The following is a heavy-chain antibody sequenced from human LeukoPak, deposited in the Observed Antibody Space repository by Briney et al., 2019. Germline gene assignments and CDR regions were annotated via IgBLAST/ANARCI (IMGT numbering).Heavy chain of an antibody. V-gene: IGHV3-23*01. CDR1: GFTFSSYA. D-gene: IGHD6-6*01. CDR3: AKDQQYSSSSDAFDI. J-gene: IGHJ3*02. Sequence: PGGSLRLSCAASGFTFSSYAMSWVRQAPGKGLEWVSAISGSGGSTYYADSVKGRFTISRDNSKSTLYLQMNSLRAEDTAVYYCAKDQQYSSSSDAFDIWGQGTMVTVSS. CDR2: ISGSGGST.